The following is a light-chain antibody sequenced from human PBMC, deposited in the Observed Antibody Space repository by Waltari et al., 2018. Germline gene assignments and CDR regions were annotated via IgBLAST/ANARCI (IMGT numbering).Light chain of an antibody. CDR1: QGISSY. CDR3: QQYYSYPLT. CDR2: AAS. V-gene: IGKV1-8*01. Sequence: AIRITQSPSSLSASTGDRVTITCRASQGISSYLAWYQQKPGKAPKILIYAASTLQSGVPSRCSGSGSGTDFTLTISCLQSEDCATYYCQQYYSYPLTFGGGTKVEIK. J-gene: IGKJ4*01.